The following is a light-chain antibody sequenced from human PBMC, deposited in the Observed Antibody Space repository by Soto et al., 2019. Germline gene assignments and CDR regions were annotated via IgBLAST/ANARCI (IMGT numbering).Light chain of an antibody. V-gene: IGKV1-12*01. Sequence: DIQMTQSPSSVSASVGDRVTITCRASQSISSYLNWYQQKPGKAPKLLIYAASSLQSGVPSRFSGSGSGTDFTLTINSLQPEDFATYYCQQTSSFPLTFGGGTKVDIK. CDR3: QQTSSFPLT. J-gene: IGKJ4*01. CDR1: QSISSY. CDR2: AAS.